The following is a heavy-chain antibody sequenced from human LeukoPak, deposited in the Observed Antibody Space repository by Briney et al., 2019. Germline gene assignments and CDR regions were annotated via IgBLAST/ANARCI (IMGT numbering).Heavy chain of an antibody. J-gene: IGHJ4*02. V-gene: IGHV4-59*01. CDR2: VYYSGST. CDR1: GGSISGYY. D-gene: IGHD5-18*01. Sequence: SETLSLTCTVSGGSISGYYWSWIRQSPGKGLEWIGYVYYSGSTNYNPSLKSRVTISVDTSKSQPSLRLSSVTAADTAVYYCARCFADTALDYWGQGTPVTVSS. CDR3: ARCFADTALDY.